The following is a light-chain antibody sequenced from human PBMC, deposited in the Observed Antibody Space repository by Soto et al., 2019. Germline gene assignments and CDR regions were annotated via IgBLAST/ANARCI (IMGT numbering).Light chain of an antibody. CDR2: GVY. J-gene: IGLJ1*01. CDR1: SSDVGKYDY. Sequence: QSALTQPPSASGSPGQSVTISCTGTSSDVGKYDYVSWFQHHPGKAPKLIIYGVYHRPSGVSTRFSASKSAYTASLTISGLQAEDEADYYCSSFTTTYFYVFGPGTKVTVL. CDR3: SSFTTTYFYV. V-gene: IGLV2-14*01.